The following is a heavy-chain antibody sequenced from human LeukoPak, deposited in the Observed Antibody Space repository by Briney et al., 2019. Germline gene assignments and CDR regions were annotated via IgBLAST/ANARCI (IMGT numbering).Heavy chain of an antibody. Sequence: ASVKVSCKASGYTFTSYAISWVRQAPGQGLEWMGWISAYNGNTNYAQELQGRVTMTTDTSTSTAYMELRSLRSDDTAVYCCAREGFSQGSYYWGYYFDYWGQGTLVTVSS. J-gene: IGHJ4*02. CDR3: AREGFSQGSYYWGYYFDY. V-gene: IGHV1-18*01. CDR1: GYTFTSYA. D-gene: IGHD1-26*01. CDR2: ISAYNGNT.